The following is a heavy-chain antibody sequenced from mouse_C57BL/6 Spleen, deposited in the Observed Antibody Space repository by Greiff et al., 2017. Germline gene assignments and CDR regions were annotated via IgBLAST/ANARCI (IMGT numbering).Heavy chain of an antibody. CDR1: GFTFSDYG. Sequence: EVQLVESGGGLVKPGGSLKLSCAASGFTFSDYGMHWVRQAPEKGLEWVAYISSGSSTTYYADTVKGRFTISRDNAKNTRFLQLTSLRSEDAAMYDCASTKRSVDEFEYWGQGTTVTVSS. V-gene: IGHV5-17*01. CDR3: ASTKRSVDEFEY. J-gene: IGHJ2*01. D-gene: IGHD1-1*01. CDR2: ISSGSSTT.